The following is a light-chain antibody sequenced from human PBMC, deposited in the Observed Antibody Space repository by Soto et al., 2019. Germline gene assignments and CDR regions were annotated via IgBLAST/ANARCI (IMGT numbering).Light chain of an antibody. CDR1: QSADTY. J-gene: IGKJ5*01. V-gene: IGKV3-11*01. Sequence: TQSPSTLSASVGDRVTITCRASQSADTYLAWYQQKPGQAPRLLIYDASTRATGIPARFSGSGSGTDFTLTISSLEPEDCALYFCQQRSDWPLTTFGQGTRLEI. CDR3: QQRSDWPLTT. CDR2: DAS.